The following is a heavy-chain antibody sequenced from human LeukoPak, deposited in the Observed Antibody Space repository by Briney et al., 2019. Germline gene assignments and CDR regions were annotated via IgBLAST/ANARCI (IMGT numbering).Heavy chain of an antibody. CDR3: ARAGCSSTSCEERNPYYYYYGMDV. CDR1: GGSFSDFY. Sequence: SETLSLTCAVYGGSFSDFYWSWIRQPPGKGLEWIGEINHGGNTNYNPSLKSRLTISIDTSKNQFSLKLSSVTAADTAVYYCARAGCSSTSCEERNPYYYYYGMDVWGQGTTVTVSS. V-gene: IGHV4-34*01. CDR2: INHGGNT. J-gene: IGHJ6*02. D-gene: IGHD2-2*01.